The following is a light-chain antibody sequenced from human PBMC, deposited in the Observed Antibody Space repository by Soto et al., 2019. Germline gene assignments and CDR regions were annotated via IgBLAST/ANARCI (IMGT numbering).Light chain of an antibody. V-gene: IGKV1-5*03. CDR3: QQYNAYPLT. CDR2: RAS. J-gene: IGKJ5*01. Sequence: DIQMTQSPSTLSVSVGDRVTITCRASQSIISWLAWYQQKPGKAPKFLIYRASNLYSGVPSRFSGSGSGTKLTLTISSLEPDDFATYYCQQYNAYPLTFGQGTRLEN. CDR1: QSIISW.